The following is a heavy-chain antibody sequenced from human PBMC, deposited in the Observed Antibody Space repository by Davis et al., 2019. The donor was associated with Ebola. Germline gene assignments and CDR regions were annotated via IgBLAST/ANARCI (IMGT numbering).Heavy chain of an antibody. Sequence: SETLSLTCTVSGGSISSSSYYWSWIRQPPGKGLEWLGYIYYTGSTNYNPSLKSRVTMSVDTSKNQFSLNLSSVTAADTAVYYCARYSYGGYYFDYWGQGTLVTVSS. CDR3: ARYSYGGYYFDY. D-gene: IGHD5-18*01. CDR1: GGSISSSSYY. CDR2: IYYTGST. J-gene: IGHJ4*02. V-gene: IGHV4-61*05.